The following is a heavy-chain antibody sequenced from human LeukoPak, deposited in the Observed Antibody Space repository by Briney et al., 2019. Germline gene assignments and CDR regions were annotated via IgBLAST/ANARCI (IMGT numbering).Heavy chain of an antibody. CDR1: GTSTSGYY. J-gene: IGHJ4*02. Sequence: MPSETLSLTCIVSGTSTSGYYWTWIRQPPGKGLEWIGHTFSSGATTYNPSLKSRVTISVDTSRSQFSLNLSSVTAADTAVYSCARRSKNGYFLDSWGQGILVTVSS. V-gene: IGHV4-4*09. D-gene: IGHD6-25*01. CDR2: TFSSGAT. CDR3: ARRSKNGYFLDS.